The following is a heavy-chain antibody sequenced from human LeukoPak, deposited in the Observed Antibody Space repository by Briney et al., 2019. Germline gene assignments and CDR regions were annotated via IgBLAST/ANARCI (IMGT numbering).Heavy chain of an antibody. CDR3: ARDLSFGQLVQSH. CDR1: GYTFTGYY. V-gene: IGHV1-2*02. D-gene: IGHD6-13*01. J-gene: IGHJ4*02. CDR2: INPNSGGT. Sequence: ASVNVSCKASGYTFTGYYMHWVRQAPGQGLEWMGWINPNSGGTNYAQKFQGRVTMTRDTSISTAYMELSRLRSDDTAVYYCARDLSFGQLVQSHWGQGTLVTVSS.